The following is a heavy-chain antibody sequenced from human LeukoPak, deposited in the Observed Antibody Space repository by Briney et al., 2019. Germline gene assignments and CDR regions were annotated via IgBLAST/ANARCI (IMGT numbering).Heavy chain of an antibody. CDR2: IYYSGST. CDR1: GGSINSGGYY. Sequence: SETLSLTCTVSGGSINSGGYYWSWIRQHPGKGLEWIGYIYYSGSTYYNPSLKSRVTISVDTSKNQFSLKLSSVTAADTAVYYCARVTRVAAAGTLGMDVWGQGTTVTVSS. CDR3: ARVTRVAAAGTLGMDV. D-gene: IGHD6-13*01. V-gene: IGHV4-61*08. J-gene: IGHJ6*02.